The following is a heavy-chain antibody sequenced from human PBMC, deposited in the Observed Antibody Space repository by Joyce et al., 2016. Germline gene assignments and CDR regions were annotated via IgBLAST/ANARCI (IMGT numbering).Heavy chain of an antibody. J-gene: IGHJ2*01. CDR2: TYYKSKCYT. CDR1: GDSVSSNSAA. D-gene: IGHD1/OR15-1a*01. Sequence: QVQLQQSGPGLVKPSQTLSLTCAISGDSVSSNSAAWTWIRQSPSRGLEWLGRTYYKSKCYTDYAESVKSRVIINADTAKNHFSLEMNSVTPEDTAVYYCARVPVNWNSFEIWYFDLWGRGSLVTVSS. V-gene: IGHV6-1*01. CDR3: ARVPVNWNSFEIWYFDL.